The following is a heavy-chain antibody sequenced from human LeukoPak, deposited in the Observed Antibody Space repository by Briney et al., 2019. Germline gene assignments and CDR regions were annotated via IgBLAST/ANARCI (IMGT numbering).Heavy chain of an antibody. D-gene: IGHD6-6*01. Sequence: SETLSLTCSVSGGSLRGHSWSWVRQPPGQGLEYIGDFYIGRTTNYNRYLKSRVTISLGKSKRLLSKAVNSVTAADTVVYYCARDKAQSCSSGIYGSYMDLWGTGTTVIVSS. V-gene: IGHV4-59*11. CDR3: ARDKAQSCSSGIYGSYMDL. CDR1: GGSLRGHS. J-gene: IGHJ6*03. CDR2: FYIGRTT.